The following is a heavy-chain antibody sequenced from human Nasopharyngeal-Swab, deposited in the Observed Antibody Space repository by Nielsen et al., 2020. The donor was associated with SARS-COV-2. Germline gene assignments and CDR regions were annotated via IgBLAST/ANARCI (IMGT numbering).Heavy chain of an antibody. CDR2: ISSGSTI. Sequence: SLKISCAASGFTFSDYYMSWIRQAPGKGLEWVSYISSGSTIYYADSVKGRFTISRDNAKNSLYLQMNSLRAEDTAVYYCARDIVGATPNFDYWGQGTLVTVSS. D-gene: IGHD1-26*01. J-gene: IGHJ4*02. CDR1: GFTFSDYY. CDR3: ARDIVGATPNFDY. V-gene: IGHV3-11*04.